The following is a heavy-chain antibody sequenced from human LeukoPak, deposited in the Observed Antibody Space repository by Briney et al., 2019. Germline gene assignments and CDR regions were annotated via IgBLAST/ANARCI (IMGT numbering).Heavy chain of an antibody. J-gene: IGHJ4*02. CDR2: INHSGST. CDR3: ARHYGGLDY. Sequence: PETLSLTCAVYGGSFSGYYWSWIRQPPGKGLEWIGEINHSGSTNYNPSLKSRVTISVDTSKNQFSLKLSSVTAADTAVYYCARHYGGLDYWGQGTLVTVSS. V-gene: IGHV4-34*01. CDR1: GGSFSGYY. D-gene: IGHD4/OR15-4a*01.